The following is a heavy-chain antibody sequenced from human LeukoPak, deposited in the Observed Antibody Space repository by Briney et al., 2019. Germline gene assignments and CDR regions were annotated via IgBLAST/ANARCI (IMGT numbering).Heavy chain of an antibody. CDR3: ARVSASRYAYDY. CDR1: GFTFTTYW. Sequence: GGSLRLSCAASGFTFTTYWMSWVRQAPGKGLEWVANIKQDGTERYYVDSVKGRFTISRDNAKNSLYLQMSSLRVEDTAVYYCARVSASRYAYDYWGQGTLVTVSS. V-gene: IGHV3-7*01. J-gene: IGHJ4*02. CDR2: IKQDGTER. D-gene: IGHD5-18*01.